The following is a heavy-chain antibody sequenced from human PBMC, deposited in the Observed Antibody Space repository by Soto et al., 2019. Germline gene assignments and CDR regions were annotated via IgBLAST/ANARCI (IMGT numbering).Heavy chain of an antibody. V-gene: IGHV4-39*01. J-gene: IGHJ6*02. CDR2: IYYSGST. Sequence: PSETLSLTCTVSGGSISSSSCYWGWIRQPPGKGLEWTGSIYYSGSTYYNPSLKSRVTISVDTSKNQFSLKLSSVTAADTAVYYCARHRTSMDVWGQGTTVTVSS. CDR1: GGSISSSSCY. CDR3: ARHRTSMDV.